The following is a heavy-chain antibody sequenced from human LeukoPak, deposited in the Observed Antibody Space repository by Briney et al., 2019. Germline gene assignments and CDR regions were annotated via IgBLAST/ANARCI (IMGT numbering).Heavy chain of an antibody. CDR3: AIAVSGYSWVYDY. V-gene: IGHV3-48*02. J-gene: IGHJ4*02. CDR1: GYTLNNSL. Sequence: PGGSLIQSCAVSGYTLNNSLMTWVRQAPGRGLEWVSYISSGSGTMYYADSVKGRFTISRDNAKKTLYLHKNSLRDEDTAVYYCAIAVSGYSWVYDYWGQGTLVTVSS. CDR2: ISSGSGTM. D-gene: IGHD5-18*01.